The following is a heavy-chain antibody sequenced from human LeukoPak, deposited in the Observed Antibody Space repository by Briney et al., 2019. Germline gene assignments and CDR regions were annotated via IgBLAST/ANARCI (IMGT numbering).Heavy chain of an antibody. D-gene: IGHD6-13*01. Sequence: GGSLRLSCAASGFTFSSYAMNWVRQAPGKGLEWVSAISGGGGSTYYADSVKGRFTISRDNSKNTLYLQMNSLRAEDTAIYYCAKARYSSPYYYGMDVWGQGTRVTVSS. CDR3: AKARYSSPYYYGMDV. J-gene: IGHJ6*02. CDR2: ISGGGGST. CDR1: GFTFSSYA. V-gene: IGHV3-23*01.